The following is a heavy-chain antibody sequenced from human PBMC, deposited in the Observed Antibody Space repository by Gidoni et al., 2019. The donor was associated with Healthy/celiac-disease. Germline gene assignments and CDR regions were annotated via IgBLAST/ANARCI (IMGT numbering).Heavy chain of an antibody. V-gene: IGHV2-70*11. CDR3: ARSPGIAVVGTGPFDY. CDR2: IDWDDDK. CDR1: GFSLSTSGMC. J-gene: IGHJ4*02. D-gene: IGHD6-19*01. Sequence: TLTCTFSGFSLSTSGMCVSWIRQPPGKALEWLARIDWDDDKYYSTSLKTRLTTSKDTSKNQVVLTMTNMDPVDTATYYCARSPGIAVVGTGPFDYWGQGTLVTVSS.